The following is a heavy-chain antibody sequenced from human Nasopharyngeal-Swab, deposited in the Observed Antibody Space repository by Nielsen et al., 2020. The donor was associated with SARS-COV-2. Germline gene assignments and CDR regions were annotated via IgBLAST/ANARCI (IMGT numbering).Heavy chain of an antibody. J-gene: IGHJ4*02. CDR2: ISSSSSYI. V-gene: IGHV3-21*01. D-gene: IGHD3-3*01. CDR3: ARAQNVLRFLEWTQPFDY. Sequence: VGQAPGKGLEWVSSISSSSSYIYYADSVKGRFTISRDNAKNSLYLQMNSLRAEDTAVYYCARAQNVLRFLEWTQPFDYWGQGTLVTVSS.